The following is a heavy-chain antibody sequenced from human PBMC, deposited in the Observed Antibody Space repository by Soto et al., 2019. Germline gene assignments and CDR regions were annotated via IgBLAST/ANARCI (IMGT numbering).Heavy chain of an antibody. CDR2: ISAGSLFI. J-gene: IGHJ4*02. Sequence: GGSLRLSCARSGFTFSAYNINWVRQAPGKGLEWVSSISAGSLFIYQPDSMKGRFTISRDDARNSAYLHMSGLTAEDTAVYYCARSPGVGVRGAYWGQGTLVTVSS. CDR1: GFTFSAYN. V-gene: IGHV3-21*01. D-gene: IGHD3-16*01. CDR3: ARSPGVGVRGAY.